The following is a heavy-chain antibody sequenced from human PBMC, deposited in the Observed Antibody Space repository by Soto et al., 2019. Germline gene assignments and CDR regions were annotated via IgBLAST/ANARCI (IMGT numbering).Heavy chain of an antibody. CDR1: GFTFSSYG. CDR2: ISYDGSNK. D-gene: IGHD6-6*01. J-gene: IGHJ6*02. CDR3: AKDVIAASTHYYGMDV. Sequence: GGSLRLSCAACGFTFSSYGMHWVRQAPGKGLEWVAVISYDGSNKYYADSVKGRFTISRDNSKNTLYLQMNSLRAEDTAVYYCAKDVIAASTHYYGMDVWGQGTTVTVSS. V-gene: IGHV3-30*18.